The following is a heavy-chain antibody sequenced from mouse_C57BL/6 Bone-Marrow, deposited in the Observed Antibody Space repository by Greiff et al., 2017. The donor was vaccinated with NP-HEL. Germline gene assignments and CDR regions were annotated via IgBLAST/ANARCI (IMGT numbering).Heavy chain of an antibody. V-gene: IGHV5-4*03. J-gene: IGHJ4*01. CDR2: ISDGGSYT. CDR1: GFTFSSYA. CDR3: ARVLGGNYDYAMDY. D-gene: IGHD2-1*01. Sequence: EVNVVESGGGLVKPGGSLKLSCAASGFTFSSYAMSWVRQTPEKRLEWVATISDGGSYTYYTDNVKGRFTISRDNAKNNLYLQMSHLKSEDTAMYYCARVLGGNYDYAMDYWGQGTSVTVSS.